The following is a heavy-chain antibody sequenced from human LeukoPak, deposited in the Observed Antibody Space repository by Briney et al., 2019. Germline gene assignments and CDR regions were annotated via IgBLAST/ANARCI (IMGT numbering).Heavy chain of an antibody. V-gene: IGHV1-2*02. Sequence: ASVKVSCKASGYTFTGCYMHWVRQAPGQGREWMGWINPNSGGTNYAQKFQGRVTMTRDTSISTAYMELSRLRSDDTAVYYCARPLRDLDAFDIWGQGTMVTVSS. CDR1: GYTFTGCY. J-gene: IGHJ3*02. CDR3: ARPLRDLDAFDI. CDR2: INPNSGGT.